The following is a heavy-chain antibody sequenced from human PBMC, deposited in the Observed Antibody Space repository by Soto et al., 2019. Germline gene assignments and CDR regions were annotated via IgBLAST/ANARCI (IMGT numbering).Heavy chain of an antibody. Sequence: SVKVSCKASGGTFSSYAISWVRQAPGQGLEWMGGIIPIFGTANYAQKFQGRVTITADESTSTAYMELSSLRSEETAVYYCAREGGSYLYFDYWGKGTLVTVSS. CDR3: AREGGSYLYFDY. CDR1: GGTFSSYA. V-gene: IGHV1-69*13. CDR2: IIPIFGTA. D-gene: IGHD1-26*01. J-gene: IGHJ4*02.